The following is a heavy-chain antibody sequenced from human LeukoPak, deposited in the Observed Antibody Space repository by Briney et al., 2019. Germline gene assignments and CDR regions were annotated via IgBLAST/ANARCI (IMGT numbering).Heavy chain of an antibody. CDR2: SYYSGST. V-gene: IGHV4-59*01. CDR1: GGSISSYY. D-gene: IGHD1-1*01. Sequence: SETLSLTCTVSGGSISSYYWSWIRQPPGKGLEWIWYSYYSGSTNYNPSLKSRVTISVDTSKNQFSLKLSSVTAADTAVYYCARTTYYYYMDVWGKGTTVTVSS. J-gene: IGHJ6*03. CDR3: ARTTYYYYMDV.